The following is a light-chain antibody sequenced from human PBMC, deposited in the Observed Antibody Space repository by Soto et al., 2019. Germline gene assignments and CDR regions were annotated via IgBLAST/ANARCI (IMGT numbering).Light chain of an antibody. J-gene: IGLJ1*01. CDR2: EVN. V-gene: IGLV2-18*02. Sequence: QSVLTQPASVSGSPGQSITISCTGTSSDIGSYNRVSWYQQPPGTAPKLIIYEVNNRPSGVPDRLSGSKSGNTASLTISGLQAEDEADYYCNSFTTSSTYVFGTGTKVTAL. CDR1: SSDIGSYNR. CDR3: NSFTTSSTYV.